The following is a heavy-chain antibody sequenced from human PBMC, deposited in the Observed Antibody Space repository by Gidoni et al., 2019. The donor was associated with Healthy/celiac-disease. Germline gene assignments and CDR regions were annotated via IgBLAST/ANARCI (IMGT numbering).Heavy chain of an antibody. D-gene: IGHD2-2*01. J-gene: IGHJ4*02. Sequence: QVQLVESGGGVVQPGRSLRLSCAASGFTFSSYGMHWVRQAPGKGLEWVAVIWYDGSNKYYADSVKGRFTISRDNSKNTLYLQMNSLRAEDTAVYYCAREAAGDIVVVPAAMEYYFDYWGQGTLVTVSS. V-gene: IGHV3-33*01. CDR1: GFTFSSYG. CDR3: AREAAGDIVVVPAAMEYYFDY. CDR2: IWYDGSNK.